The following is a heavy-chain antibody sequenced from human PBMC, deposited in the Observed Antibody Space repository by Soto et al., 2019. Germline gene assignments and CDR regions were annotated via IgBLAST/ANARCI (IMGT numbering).Heavy chain of an antibody. V-gene: IGHV3-13*01. J-gene: IGHJ4*02. CDR3: ARGRLISLYFFDY. D-gene: IGHD2-15*01. Sequence: YLRLSCAASGFTFSNYDMHWVRQVTGKGLEWVSTIGTAGDTYYPGSVKGRFTISRENAKNSLYLQMNSLRAEDTAVYYCARGRLISLYFFDYGGQGPWVTVSS. CDR1: GFTFSNYD. CDR2: IGTAGDT.